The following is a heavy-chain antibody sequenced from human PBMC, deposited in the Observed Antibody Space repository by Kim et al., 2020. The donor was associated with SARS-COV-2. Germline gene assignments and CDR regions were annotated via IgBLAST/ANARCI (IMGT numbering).Heavy chain of an antibody. J-gene: IGHJ2*01. CDR2: ISWNSGSI. CDR3: AKDIIGLGSGSYYKISGYFDL. CDR1: GFTFGDYA. V-gene: IGHV3-9*01. Sequence: GGSLRLSCAASGFTFGDYAMHWVRQAPGKGLEWVSGISWNSGSIGYADCVKGRFTISRDNAKNSLYLQMNSLRAEDTALYYCAKDIIGLGSGSYYKISGYFDLWGRGTLVTVSS. D-gene: IGHD3-10*02.